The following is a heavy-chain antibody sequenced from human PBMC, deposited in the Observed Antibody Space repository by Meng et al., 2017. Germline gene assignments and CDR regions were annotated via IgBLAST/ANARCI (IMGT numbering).Heavy chain of an antibody. CDR3: ARGVRLPDY. CDR1: GGSFSGYY. D-gene: IGHD2-15*01. V-gene: IGHV4-34*01. CDR2: INHSGST. J-gene: IGHJ4*02. Sequence: QGQLQQWGAGLLKPSDTMSLTCAVYGGSFSGYYWSWIRQPPGKGLEWIGEINHSGSTNYNPSLKSRVTISVDTSKNQFSLKLSSVTAADTAVYYCARGVRLPDYWGQGTLVTVSS.